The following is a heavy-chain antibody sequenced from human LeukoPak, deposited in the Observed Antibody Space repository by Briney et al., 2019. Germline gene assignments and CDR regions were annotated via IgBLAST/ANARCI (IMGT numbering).Heavy chain of an antibody. V-gene: IGHV4-59*01. D-gene: IGHD3-10*01. CDR3: ARVVLTMVRGVRDYYFDY. Sequence: SETLSLTCTVSGGSISSYYWSWIRQPPGKGLEWIGYIYYSGSTNYNPSLKSRVTISVDTSKNQFSLKLSSVTAADTAVYYCARVVLTMVRGVRDYYFDYWGQGTLVTVSS. J-gene: IGHJ4*02. CDR1: GGSISSYY. CDR2: IYYSGST.